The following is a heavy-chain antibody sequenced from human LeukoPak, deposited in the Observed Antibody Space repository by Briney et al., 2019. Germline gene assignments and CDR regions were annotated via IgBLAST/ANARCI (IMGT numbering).Heavy chain of an antibody. V-gene: IGHV3-74*01. CDR1: GFTFTNYW. CDR2: LPPDELGI. D-gene: IGHD6-6*01. J-gene: IGHJ4*02. Sequence: GGSLRLSCAAPGFTFTNYWMHWVRQAPGMGLVWVSRLPPDELGIIYADSVKGRFTVSRDNAKNTVYLQMNNLRVDDTAMYYCVGTIASRGSEYWGQGALVTVSS. CDR3: VGTIASRGSEY.